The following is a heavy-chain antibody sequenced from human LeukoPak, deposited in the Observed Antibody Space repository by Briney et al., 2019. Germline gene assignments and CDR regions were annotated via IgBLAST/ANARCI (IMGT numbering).Heavy chain of an antibody. CDR2: VDPEDGET. CDR3: ATSIAAAGPFDY. Sequence: ASVKVSCKASGYTFTDYYMHWVQQAPGKGLEWTGRVDPEDGETIYAEKFQGRVTITADTSTDTAYMELSSLRSEDTAVYYCATSIAAAGPFDYWGQGTLVTVSS. CDR1: GYTFTDYY. J-gene: IGHJ4*02. V-gene: IGHV1-69-2*01. D-gene: IGHD6-13*01.